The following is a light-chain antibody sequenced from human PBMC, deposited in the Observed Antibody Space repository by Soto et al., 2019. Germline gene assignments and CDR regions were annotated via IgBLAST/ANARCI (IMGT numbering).Light chain of an antibody. CDR3: QPYKNLPPDT. CDR1: QSVNNN. CDR2: GAS. V-gene: IGKV3-15*01. Sequence: EIILTQSPASLSVSPGERATLSCRASQSVNNNLAWYHQKPGQAPSLLIYGASTRATGIPGRFRGSGSGTEFTLTITSRQSEDFAVYYCQPYKNLPPDTFGQGTKLEIK. J-gene: IGKJ2*01.